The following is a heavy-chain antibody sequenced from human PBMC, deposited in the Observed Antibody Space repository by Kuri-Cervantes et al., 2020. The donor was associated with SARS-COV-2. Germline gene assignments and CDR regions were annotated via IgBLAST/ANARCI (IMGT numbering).Heavy chain of an antibody. J-gene: IGHJ4*02. CDR1: GYTFTSYY. D-gene: IGHD6-19*01. CDR2: INPSGGST. Sequence: ASVNVSCKASGYTFTSYYMHWVRQAPGQGLEWMGIINPSGGSTIYAQKFQGRVTMTRDTSTSTVYMELSSLRSEDTAVYYCARGPLYSSGWYGLGPLGVPFSIDYWGQGTLGTVSS. CDR3: ARGPLYSSGWYGLGPLGVPFSIDY. V-gene: IGHV1-46*01.